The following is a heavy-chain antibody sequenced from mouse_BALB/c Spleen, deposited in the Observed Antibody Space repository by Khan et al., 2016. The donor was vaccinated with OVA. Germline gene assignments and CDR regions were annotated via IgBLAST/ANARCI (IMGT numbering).Heavy chain of an antibody. CDR3: ARRNYFGYTFAY. CDR2: ISPGSGDT. Sequence: QVQLQQSGAELARPGASVKLSCKASGYTFTDYYINWVKQRTGQGLEWIGEISPGSGDTYYNEKFKGKATLTADKSSSPAYMPLSSLTSEASAVYFCARRNYFGYTFAYWGQGTLVTVSA. V-gene: IGHV1-77*01. CDR1: GYTFTDYY. J-gene: IGHJ3*01. D-gene: IGHD1-2*01.